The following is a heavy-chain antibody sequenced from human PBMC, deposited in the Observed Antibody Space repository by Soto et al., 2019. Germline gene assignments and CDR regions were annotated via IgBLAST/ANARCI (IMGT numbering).Heavy chain of an antibody. CDR2: LLRSGSSA. J-gene: IGHJ5*02. CDR3: AEDAISGDGIWLMDS. CDR1: GFTFRNYA. V-gene: IGHV3-23*01. D-gene: IGHD4-17*01. Sequence: GGSLRLSCAASGFTFRNYAMTWARQSPGKGLEWVSSLLRSGSSAYYADSVRGRFTISSDTSANSLYLQMDNLRAEDTAIYYCAEDAISGDGIWLMDSWGQGTVVTVSS.